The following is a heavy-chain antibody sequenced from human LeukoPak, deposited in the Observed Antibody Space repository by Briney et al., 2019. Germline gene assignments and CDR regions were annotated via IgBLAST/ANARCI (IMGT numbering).Heavy chain of an antibody. Sequence: PGGSLRLSCAASGFTFSSYAMSWVRQAPGKGLEWVSAISGSGGSTYYADSVKGRFTISRDNSKSTLYLQMNSLRAEDTAVYYCAKDRSYYYDSSGYPHFWGQGTMVTVSS. V-gene: IGHV3-23*01. D-gene: IGHD3-22*01. CDR2: ISGSGGST. J-gene: IGHJ3*01. CDR1: GFTFSSYA. CDR3: AKDRSYYYDSSGYPHF.